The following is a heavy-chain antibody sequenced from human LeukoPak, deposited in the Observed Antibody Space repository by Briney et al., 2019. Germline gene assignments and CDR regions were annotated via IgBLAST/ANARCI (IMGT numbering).Heavy chain of an antibody. CDR3: ARGEISVGGFDY. D-gene: IGHD3-16*01. J-gene: IGHJ4*02. CDR2: INHSGRT. CDR1: GGSFSGCY. Sequence: PSETLSLTCAVYGGSFSGCYWSWIRQPPGKGLEWIGEINHSGRTNYNPSLKRRVTISVDTSKNQFSLKLSSVTAADTAVYYCARGEISVGGFDYWGQGTLVTVSS. V-gene: IGHV4-34*01.